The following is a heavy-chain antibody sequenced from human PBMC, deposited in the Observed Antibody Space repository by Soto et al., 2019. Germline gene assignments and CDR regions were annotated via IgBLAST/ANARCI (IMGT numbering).Heavy chain of an antibody. CDR3: SRDVVVGAKASNY. J-gene: IGHJ4*02. D-gene: IGHD2-15*01. V-gene: IGHV3-7*01. CDR1: GFTFSNYW. CDR2: IKEDGSEK. Sequence: EVQLVESGGGLVQPGGSLRLSCAASGFTFSNYWMTWVRQAPGKGLEWVANIKEDGSEKHYVDSVKGRFTISRDNAKNSLYLQMNSLRVEDTAVYFCSRDVVVGAKASNYWGQGALVTVSS.